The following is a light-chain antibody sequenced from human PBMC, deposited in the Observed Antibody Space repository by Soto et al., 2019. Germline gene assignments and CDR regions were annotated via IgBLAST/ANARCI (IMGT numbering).Light chain of an antibody. J-gene: IGKJ1*01. CDR3: QQRYSTPPWT. CDR2: AAS. Sequence: DIPMTQSPSSLSASVGDKVTITCRASQSISSYLHWYQQKPGKSPKHLIYAASSLQCGVPSSFSGSGSGTDFTLTISSLRPEDFATYYCQQRYSTPPWTFGQGTKVEIK. CDR1: QSISSY. V-gene: IGKV1-39*01.